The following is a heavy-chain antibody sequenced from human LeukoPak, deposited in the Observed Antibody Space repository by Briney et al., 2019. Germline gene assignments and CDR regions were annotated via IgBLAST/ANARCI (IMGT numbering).Heavy chain of an antibody. V-gene: IGHV3-15*01. D-gene: IGHD3-10*01. Sequence: GGSLRLSCAASGFTFSNAWMSWVRQAPGKVLEWVGRIKSKTDGGTTDYAAPVKGRFTISRDDSKNTLYLQMNSLKTEDTAVYYCTTGRYYGSGNDYWGQGTLVAVSP. CDR1: GFTFSNAW. CDR3: TTGRYYGSGNDY. CDR2: IKSKTDGGTT. J-gene: IGHJ4*02.